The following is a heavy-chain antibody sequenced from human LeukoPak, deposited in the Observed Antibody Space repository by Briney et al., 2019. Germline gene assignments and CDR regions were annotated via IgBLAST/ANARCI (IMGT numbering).Heavy chain of an antibody. CDR3: ARDNNYDDILSNFDY. Sequence: GGSLRLSCAASGFTFSSYWMSWVRQAPGRGLEWVGDIKEDGSEKFYVESVKGRFTISRDNAKNSLYLQMNSLRAEDTAVYYCARDNNYDDILSNFDYWGQGTLVTVSS. D-gene: IGHD3-9*01. CDR1: GFTFSSYW. J-gene: IGHJ4*02. CDR2: IKEDGSEK. V-gene: IGHV3-7*01.